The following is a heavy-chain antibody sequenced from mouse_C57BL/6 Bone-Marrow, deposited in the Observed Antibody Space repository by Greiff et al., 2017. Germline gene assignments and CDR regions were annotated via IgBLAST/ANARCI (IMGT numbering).Heavy chain of an antibody. CDR1: GYTFTSYW. Sequence: QVQLQQPGAELVRPGTSVKLSCKASGYTFTSYWLHWVKQRPGQGLEWIGVIDPSDSYTNYNQKFKGQATLTVDPSSSTAYMQLSSLTSEDSAVYYCLSAWFAYWGQGTLVPVSA. V-gene: IGHV1-59*01. J-gene: IGHJ3*01. CDR2: IDPSDSYT. CDR3: LSAWFAY.